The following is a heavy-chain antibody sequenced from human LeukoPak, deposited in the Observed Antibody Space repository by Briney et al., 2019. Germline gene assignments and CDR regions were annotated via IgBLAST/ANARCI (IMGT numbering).Heavy chain of an antibody. D-gene: IGHD2-21*01. CDR3: ARDLETGCGGDCPDAFDI. CDR2: IIPIFGTA. CDR1: GGNFISHA. V-gene: IGHV1-69*05. Sequence: GASVKVSCKASGGNFISHAISWVRQAPRQGLEWMGGIIPIFGTANYAQKFQGRVTITTDESTSTAYMELSSLRSEDTAVYYCARDLETGCGGDCPDAFDIWGQGTMVTVSS. J-gene: IGHJ3*02.